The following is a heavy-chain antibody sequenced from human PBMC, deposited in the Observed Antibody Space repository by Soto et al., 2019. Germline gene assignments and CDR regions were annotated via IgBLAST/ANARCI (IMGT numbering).Heavy chain of an antibody. CDR3: ARTSPYYYANSGSDRRDYGMDV. Sequence: ASVKVSCKASGYTFTNYAMHWVRQAPGQRLEWMGGINAGDGHTKDSQNFQGRVTVTRDTSASTAYLELSSLRSEDTAVYYCARTSPYYYANSGSDRRDYGMDVWGQGTTVTVS. CDR1: GYTFTNYA. D-gene: IGHD3-22*01. V-gene: IGHV1-3*01. CDR2: INAGDGHT. J-gene: IGHJ6*02.